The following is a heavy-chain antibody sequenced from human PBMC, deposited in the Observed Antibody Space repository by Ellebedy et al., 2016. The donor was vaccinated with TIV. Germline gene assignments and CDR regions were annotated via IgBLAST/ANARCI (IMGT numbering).Heavy chain of an antibody. V-gene: IGHV1-2*04. D-gene: IGHD2-2*01. CDR1: GYTFTGYY. CDR2: INPNSGGT. Sequence: ASVKVSXXASGYTFTGYYMHWVRQAPGQGLEWMGWINPNSGGTNYAQKFQGWVTMTRDTSISTAYMELSRLRSDDTAVYYCARGSNDIVVVPAATNWFDPWGQGTLVTVSS. J-gene: IGHJ5*02. CDR3: ARGSNDIVVVPAATNWFDP.